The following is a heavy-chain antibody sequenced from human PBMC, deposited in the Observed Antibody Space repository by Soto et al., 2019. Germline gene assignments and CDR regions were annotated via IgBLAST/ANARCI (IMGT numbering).Heavy chain of an antibody. Sequence: ASVKVSCKASGYTFTSYGISWVRQAPGQGLEWMGWISAYNGNTNYAQKLQGRVTMTTDTSTSTAYMELRSLRSDDTAVYYCARDRNSGYADSNFDYWGQGTLVTVSS. D-gene: IGHD5-12*01. V-gene: IGHV1-18*01. CDR1: GYTFTSYG. CDR2: ISAYNGNT. CDR3: ARDRNSGYADSNFDY. J-gene: IGHJ4*02.